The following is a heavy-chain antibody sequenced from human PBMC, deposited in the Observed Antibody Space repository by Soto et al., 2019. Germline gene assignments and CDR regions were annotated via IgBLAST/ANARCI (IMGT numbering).Heavy chain of an antibody. J-gene: IGHJ4*01. CDR3: VRDRDLYRDMFHADL. D-gene: IGHD3-10*02. CDR2: IYPGDSDT. CDR1: GYSFTSNW. V-gene: IGHV5-51*01. Sequence: GESLKISCKGSGYSFTSNWIGWVRQMPGKGLESMGIIYPGDSDTRYSPSFQGRFTISADIAENSVILQMNSLRDEDSAVYFCVRDRDLYRDMFHADLWGQGTLVTVSS.